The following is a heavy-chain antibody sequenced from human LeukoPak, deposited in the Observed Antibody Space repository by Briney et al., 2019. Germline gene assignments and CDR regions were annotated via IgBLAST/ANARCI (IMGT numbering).Heavy chain of an antibody. J-gene: IGHJ3*02. CDR3: ARWRRGYSYGRYAFDI. V-gene: IGHV4-34*01. D-gene: IGHD5-18*01. Sequence: PSETLSLTCAVYGGSFSGYYWSWIRQPPGKGLEWIGEINHSGSTNYNPSLKSRVTISVDTSKNQFSLKLSSVTAADTAVYYCARWRRGYSYGRYAFDIWGQGTMVTVSS. CDR2: INHSGST. CDR1: GGSFSGYY.